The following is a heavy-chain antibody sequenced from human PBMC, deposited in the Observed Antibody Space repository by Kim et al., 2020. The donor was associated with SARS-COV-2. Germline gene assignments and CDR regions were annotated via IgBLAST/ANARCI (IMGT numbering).Heavy chain of an antibody. D-gene: IGHD1-26*01. CDR1: GGSISGSSYY. Sequence: ETLSLTCIVSGGSISGSSYYWGWIRQPPGKGLEWIGSVYHNGRTYYNPSLKSRVTMSVDTSKNQFSLKLTSVTAADTAIYYCARPHPYRGSYSYWGQG. CDR2: VYHNGRT. V-gene: IGHV4-39*01. J-gene: IGHJ4*02. CDR3: ARPHPYRGSYSY.